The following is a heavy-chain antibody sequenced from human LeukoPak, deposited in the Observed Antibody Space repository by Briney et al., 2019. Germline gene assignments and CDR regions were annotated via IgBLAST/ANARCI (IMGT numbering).Heavy chain of an antibody. CDR1: GGSISTGSYY. CDR2: IYLSGDT. V-gene: IGHV4-61*10. D-gene: IGHD3-3*01. CDR3: AREGDFWSGYPYTYFDY. Sequence: PSETLSLTCTVSGGSISTGSYYWSWIRQPAGKGLEWIGRIYLSGDTNYSPSLESRVTISVDTSKNQFSLKLSSVTAADTAVYYCAREGDFWSGYPYTYFDYWGQGTLVTVSS. J-gene: IGHJ4*02.